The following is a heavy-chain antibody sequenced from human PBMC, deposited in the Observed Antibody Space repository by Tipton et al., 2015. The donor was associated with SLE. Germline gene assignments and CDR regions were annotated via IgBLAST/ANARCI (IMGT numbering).Heavy chain of an antibody. Sequence: TLSLTCAVERGSFSDYFWSWVRQPPGRGLQWIGEINRSRGTNYNPSLKSRVTISLDTSNNQFSLNLNSVTAADTALYYCARVVTVGAAHYYDIDVWGQGTRVTVSS. D-gene: IGHD2-21*02. V-gene: IGHV4-34*01. J-gene: IGHJ6*02. CDR2: INRSRGT. CDR3: ARVVTVGAAHYYDIDV. CDR1: RGSFSDYF.